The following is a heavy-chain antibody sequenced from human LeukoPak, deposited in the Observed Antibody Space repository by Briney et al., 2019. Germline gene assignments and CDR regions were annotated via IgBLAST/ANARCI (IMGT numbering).Heavy chain of an antibody. CDR3: ARGGSYSMAIDY. J-gene: IGHJ4*02. Sequence: ASVKVSCMASGGTFRNYAFSWGRQAPGHGLEWLGGIIPFLRQPNYQQKFQGSVTIAADEPTTKVSMELSSLRSEDPAFYYCARGGSYSMAIDYWGQGTLVTVSS. CDR1: GGTFRNYA. D-gene: IGHD1-26*01. V-gene: IGHV1-69*13. CDR2: IIPFLRQP.